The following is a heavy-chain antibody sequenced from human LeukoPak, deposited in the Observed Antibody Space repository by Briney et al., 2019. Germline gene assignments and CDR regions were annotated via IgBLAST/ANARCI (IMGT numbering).Heavy chain of an antibody. CDR2: ISSDGSNT. Sequence: PGGSLRLSCAVSGFTLSSYYMHWVRQTPGKGLVWVSRISSDGSNTNYADSVKGRFTISRDNAKNTLYLKMNSLRAEDTAVYYCIRVPYWGQGALVTVSS. CDR1: GFTLSSYY. J-gene: IGHJ4*02. V-gene: IGHV3-74*01. CDR3: IRVPY.